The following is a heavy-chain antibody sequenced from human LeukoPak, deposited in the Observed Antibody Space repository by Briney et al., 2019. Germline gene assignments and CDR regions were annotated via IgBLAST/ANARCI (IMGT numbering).Heavy chain of an antibody. D-gene: IGHD6-13*01. CDR1: GGSISSSSYY. Sequence: SETLSLTCTVSGGSISSSSYYWGWIRQPPGKGLEWIGSIYYSGSTYYNPSLKSRVTISVDTSKNQFSLKLSSVTAADTAVYYCARDEGRYSSSWYPHHWYFDLWGRGTLVTVSS. CDR3: ARDEGRYSSSWYPHHWYFDL. V-gene: IGHV4-39*07. J-gene: IGHJ2*01. CDR2: IYYSGST.